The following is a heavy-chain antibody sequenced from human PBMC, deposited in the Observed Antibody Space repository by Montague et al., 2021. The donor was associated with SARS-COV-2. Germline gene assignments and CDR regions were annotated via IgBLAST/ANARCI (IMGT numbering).Heavy chain of an antibody. CDR2: VDYSGNT. CDR3: ASSHCGGDCY. V-gene: IGHV4-39*01. D-gene: IGHD2-21*02. CDR1: GGPISGSSDY. Sequence: SETRSLTCTVTGGPISGSSDYWGWIRQSPGKGLEWIASVDYSGNTYYSPSLKSRLTISVDTSKNQFSLELSSVTAADTAVYYCASSHCGGDCYSGQGTLVTVSS. J-gene: IGHJ4*02.